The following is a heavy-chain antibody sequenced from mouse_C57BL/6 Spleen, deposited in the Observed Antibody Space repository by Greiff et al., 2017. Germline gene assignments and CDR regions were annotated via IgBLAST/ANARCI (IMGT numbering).Heavy chain of an antibody. CDR1: GYTFTSYW. V-gene: IGHV1-55*01. CDR3: ARRAPYYGSSHWYFDV. CDR2: IYPGSGST. Sequence: QVQLQQPGAELVKPGASVKMSCKASGYTFTSYWITWVKQRPGQGLEWIGDIYPGSGSTNYNEKFKSKATLTVDTSSSTAYMQLSSLTSEDSAVYYCARRAPYYGSSHWYFDVWGTGTTVTVSS. J-gene: IGHJ1*03. D-gene: IGHD1-1*01.